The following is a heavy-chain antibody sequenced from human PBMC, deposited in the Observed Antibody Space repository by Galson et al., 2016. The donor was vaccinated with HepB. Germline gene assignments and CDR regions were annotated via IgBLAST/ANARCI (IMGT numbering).Heavy chain of an antibody. CDR2: FHPEDGKT. CDR1: GYTLTELS. V-gene: IGHV1-24*01. CDR3: ATFLLDY. J-gene: IGHJ4*02. Sequence: SVKVSCKVSGYTLTELSMHWVRQAPGKGLEWMGGFHPEDGKTIYAQKFQGRVTMTADTSTNAAYMELSSLRSEDTAVYYCATFLLDYWGQGTLVTVSS.